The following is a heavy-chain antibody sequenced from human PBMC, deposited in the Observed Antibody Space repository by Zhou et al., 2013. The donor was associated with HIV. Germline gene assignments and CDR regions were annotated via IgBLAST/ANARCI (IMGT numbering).Heavy chain of an antibody. Sequence: EVQLVQSGAEVKKPGATVKISCKVSGYTFTDFYMHWVQQAPGKGLAWMGLVDPENGKTRYAERFQGRITMTADTSTDTAYMELSGLRSEDTAVYYCTTHSDGDGYNYIFWGQGTLVTVSS. CDR3: TTHSDGDGYNYIF. CDR1: GYTFTDFY. V-gene: IGHV1-69-2*01. J-gene: IGHJ4*02. CDR2: VDPENGKT. D-gene: IGHD5-12*01.